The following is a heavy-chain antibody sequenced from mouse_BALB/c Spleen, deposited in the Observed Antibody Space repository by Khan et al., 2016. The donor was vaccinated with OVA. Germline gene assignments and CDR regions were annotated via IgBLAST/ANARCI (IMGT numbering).Heavy chain of an antibody. J-gene: IGHJ4*01. V-gene: IGHV3-2*02. Sequence: EGKFFEWGPGLVKPSQSLSLTCTVTGYSITSDYAWNWIRQFPGNKLEWMGYISYSGSTNYNPSLKSRISITRDTSKNQFFLQLNSVTTEDTATYYCARDGSRYNYAMDYWGQGTSVTVSS. CDR3: ARDGSRYNYAMDY. D-gene: IGHD2-3*01. CDR2: ISYSGST. CDR1: GYSITSDYA.